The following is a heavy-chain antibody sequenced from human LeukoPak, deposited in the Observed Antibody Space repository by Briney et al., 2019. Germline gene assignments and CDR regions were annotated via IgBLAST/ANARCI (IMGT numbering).Heavy chain of an antibody. D-gene: IGHD2-2*01. CDR2: IYYGGST. Sequence: SETLSLTCTVSGASISSSSYYWGWIRQPPGEGLEWIGSIYYGGSTYYNPSLKSLVSISVDTSKNQFSLKVSSVTAADTAVYYCARDAGHQLSRRNYYAMDVWGQGTAVTVSS. CDR3: ARDAGHQLSRRNYYAMDV. CDR1: GASISSSSYY. V-gene: IGHV4-39*07. J-gene: IGHJ6*02.